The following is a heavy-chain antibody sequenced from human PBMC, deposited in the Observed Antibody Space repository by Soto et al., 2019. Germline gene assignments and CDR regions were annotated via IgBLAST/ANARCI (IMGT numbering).Heavy chain of an antibody. CDR3: ARDWGAPGRGSAFGYYYHFGMDV. D-gene: IGHD3-16*01. V-gene: IGHV3-7*05. CDR2: IKEDGSEE. J-gene: IGHJ6*02. CDR1: GFSISTYW. Sequence: EVQLVESGGGSVQPGGSLRLSCAASGFSISTYWMNWVRQAPGKGLEWVANIKEDGSEEHYVDSVKGRFTISRDNAKNSLFLDMNSLRGEGTAVYYCARDWGAPGRGSAFGYYYHFGMDVWGQGTTVTVPS.